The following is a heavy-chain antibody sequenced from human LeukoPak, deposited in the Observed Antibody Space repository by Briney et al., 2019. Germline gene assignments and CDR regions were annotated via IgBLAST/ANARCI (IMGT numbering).Heavy chain of an antibody. CDR2: INSDGSST. CDR3: ARDPAVVGLHYFDY. V-gene: IGHV3-74*01. Sequence: PGGSLRLSCAASGLTFSSYWMHWVRQAPGKGLVWVSRINSDGSSTSYADSVKGRFTISRDNAKNTLYLQMNSLRAEDTAVYYCARDPAVVGLHYFDYWGQGTLVTVSS. J-gene: IGHJ4*02. D-gene: IGHD2-15*01. CDR1: GLTFSSYW.